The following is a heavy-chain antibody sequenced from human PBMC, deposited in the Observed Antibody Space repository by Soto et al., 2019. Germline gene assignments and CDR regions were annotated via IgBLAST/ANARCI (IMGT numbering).Heavy chain of an antibody. Sequence: GASVKVSCKASGYTFTSYGISWVRQAPGQGLEWMGWISAYNGNTNYAQKLQGRVTMTTGTSTSTAYMELRSLRSDDTAVYYCARDRGYSSSSYYYYGMDVWGQGTTVT. J-gene: IGHJ6*02. CDR2: ISAYNGNT. V-gene: IGHV1-18*01. D-gene: IGHD6-13*01. CDR3: ARDRGYSSSSYYYYGMDV. CDR1: GYTFTSYG.